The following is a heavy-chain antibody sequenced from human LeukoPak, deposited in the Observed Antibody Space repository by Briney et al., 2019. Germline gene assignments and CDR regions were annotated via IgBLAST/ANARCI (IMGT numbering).Heavy chain of an antibody. CDR2: IHTSGST. CDR3: ARGITFGGVIVLYYYYMDV. D-gene: IGHD3-16*02. V-gene: IGHV4-4*07. J-gene: IGHJ6*03. Sequence: SETLSLTCTVSGGSINNYYWSWIRQIAGKGMEWIGLIHTSGSTNYNPSLKSRVTISVDTSKNQFSLKLSSVTAADTAVYYCARGITFGGVIVLYYYYMDVWGKGTTVTVSS. CDR1: GGSINNYY.